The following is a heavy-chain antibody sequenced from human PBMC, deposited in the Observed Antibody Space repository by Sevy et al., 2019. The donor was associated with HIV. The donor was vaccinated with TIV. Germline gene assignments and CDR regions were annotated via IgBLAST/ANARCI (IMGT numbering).Heavy chain of an antibody. D-gene: IGHD4-17*01. CDR3: AKTPHPAVTISYGLDV. J-gene: IGHJ6*02. CDR2: IRNDGSNK. V-gene: IGHV3-30*02. CDR1: GFISSSYG. Sequence: GGSLRLSCAASGFISSSYGMHWVRQAPGKGLEWLTFIRNDGSNKYYADSVKGRFTISRDNSKNMVYLQMNSLRPEDTAVYYCAKTPHPAVTISYGLDVWGQGTTVTVSS.